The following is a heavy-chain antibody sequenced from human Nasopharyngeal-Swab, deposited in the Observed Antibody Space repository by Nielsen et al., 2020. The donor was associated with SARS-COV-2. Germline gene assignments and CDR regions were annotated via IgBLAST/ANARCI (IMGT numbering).Heavy chain of an antibody. CDR2: INHSGSA. V-gene: IGHV4-34*01. Sequence: WIRQPPGKGLEWIGEINHSGSANYNPSLKSRLTISVDTSKNQFSLKLSSVTAADTAVYYCVRGPYDFWSGYYDYYFDYWGQGTLVTVSS. D-gene: IGHD3-3*01. J-gene: IGHJ4*02. CDR3: VRGPYDFWSGYYDYYFDY.